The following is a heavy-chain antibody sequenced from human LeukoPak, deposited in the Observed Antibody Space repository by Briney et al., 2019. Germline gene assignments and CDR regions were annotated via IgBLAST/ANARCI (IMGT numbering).Heavy chain of an antibody. D-gene: IGHD1-26*01. CDR3: ARVRGSYYAHY. CDR1: GFTFSTYW. CDR2: IKHDGSEK. Sequence: QSGGSLRLSCAASGFTFSTYWMSWVRQAPGKGLEWVANIKHDGSEKYYVDSVKGRFTISRDNAKNSLYLQMNSLRAEDTAVYYCARVRGSYYAHYWGQGTLVTVSS. V-gene: IGHV3-7*01. J-gene: IGHJ4*02.